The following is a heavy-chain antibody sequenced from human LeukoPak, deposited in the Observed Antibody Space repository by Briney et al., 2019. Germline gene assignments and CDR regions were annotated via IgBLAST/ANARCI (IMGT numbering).Heavy chain of an antibody. CDR2: IVVGSGNT. CDR1: GFTFTSSA. CDR3: AAVFKYYYDSSGIQYYFDY. Sequence: GASVKVSCKASGFTFTSSAMQWVRQARGQRLEWIGWIVVGSGNTNYAQKFQERVTITRDMSTSTAYMELSSLRSEDTAVYYCAAVFKYYYDSSGIQYYFDYWGQGTLVTVSS. D-gene: IGHD3-22*01. J-gene: IGHJ4*02. V-gene: IGHV1-58*02.